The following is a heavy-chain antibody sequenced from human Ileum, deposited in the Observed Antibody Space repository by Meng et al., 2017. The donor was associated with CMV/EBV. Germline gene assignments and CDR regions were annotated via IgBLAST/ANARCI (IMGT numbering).Heavy chain of an antibody. Sequence: QVPLQGPGPGLVKPAETLSLTCTASGAPISSGSHSWAWFRQPPGKRLEWIGSMYFSGIADYNPSLKSRVTISLHATQTQFSLRLTSVTAADSAVYFCARDLTKKWFFYWGQGTLVTVSS. J-gene: IGHJ4*02. V-gene: IGHV4-39*07. D-gene: IGHD3-22*01. CDR2: MYFSGIA. CDR1: GAPISSGSHS. CDR3: ARDLTKKWFFY.